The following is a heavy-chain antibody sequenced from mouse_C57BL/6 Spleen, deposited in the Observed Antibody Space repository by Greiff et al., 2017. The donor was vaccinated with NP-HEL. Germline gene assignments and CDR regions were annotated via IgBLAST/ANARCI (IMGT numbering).Heavy chain of an antibody. Sequence: EVMLVESGGGLVKPGGSLKLSCAASGFTFSSYTMSWVRQTPEKRLEWVATISGGGGNTSYPASVKGRFTISRDNAKNTLYLQMSSLRSEDTALYYCARHSHTTVVATDAMDYWGQGTSVTVSS. CDR1: GFTFSSYT. CDR2: ISGGGGNT. CDR3: ARHSHTTVVATDAMDY. V-gene: IGHV5-9*01. D-gene: IGHD1-1*01. J-gene: IGHJ4*01.